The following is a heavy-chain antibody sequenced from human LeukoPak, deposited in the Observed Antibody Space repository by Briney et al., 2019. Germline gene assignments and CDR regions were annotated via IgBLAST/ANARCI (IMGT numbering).Heavy chain of an antibody. J-gene: IGHJ3*02. CDR1: ASTFSTYA. CDR2: ISYDGSNK. D-gene: IGHD5-24*01. CDR3: ARGDGYNYGDDAFDI. V-gene: IGHV3-30*19. Sequence: PGRSLRLSCAASASTFSTYAMHWVRQPPGKGLEWVAVISYDGSNKYYADSVKGRFTISRDNSKNTLYLQMNSLRAEDTAVYYCARGDGYNYGDDAFDIWGQGTMVTVSS.